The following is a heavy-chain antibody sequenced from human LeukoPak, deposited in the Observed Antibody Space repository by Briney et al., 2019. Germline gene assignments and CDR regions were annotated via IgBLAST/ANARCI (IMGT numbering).Heavy chain of an antibody. CDR1: GFTFSSYE. J-gene: IGHJ4*02. V-gene: IGHV3-7*01. D-gene: IGHD1-26*01. Sequence: PGGSLRLSCAASGFTFSSYEMNWVRQAPGKGLEWVANIRQDGSEIYYVDSVKGRFTISRDNAKNSLFLQMNSLRAEDTAVYYCARDKIVGATYFDYWGQGTLVTVSS. CDR3: ARDKIVGATYFDY. CDR2: IRQDGSEI.